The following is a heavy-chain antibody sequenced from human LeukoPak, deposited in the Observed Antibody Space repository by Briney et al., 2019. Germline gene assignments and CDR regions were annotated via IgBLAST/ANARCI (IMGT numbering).Heavy chain of an antibody. J-gene: IGHJ4*02. D-gene: IGHD5-12*01. CDR1: GFTFSSYW. Sequence: SGGSLRLSCAASGFTFSSYWMSWVRQAPGKGLEWVANIKQDGSEKYYVVSVKGRFTISRENAKNSLYVQMNSLRAEDTAVYYCARLVATINLDYWGQGTLVTVSS. CDR3: ARLVATINLDY. CDR2: IKQDGSEK. V-gene: IGHV3-7*01.